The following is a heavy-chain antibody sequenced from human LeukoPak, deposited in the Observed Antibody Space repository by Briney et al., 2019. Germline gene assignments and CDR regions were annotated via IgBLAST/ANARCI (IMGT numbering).Heavy chain of an antibody. J-gene: IGHJ4*02. V-gene: IGHV3-9*01. CDR3: AKGNSNYARVFDY. D-gene: IGHD4-11*01. Sequence: PGGSLKLSCAASGFTFDDYAMHWVRQAPGKGLEWVSGISWNSGSIGYADSVKGRFTISRDNAQNSLYLQMNSLRAEDTALYYCAKGNSNYARVFDYWGQGTLVTVSS. CDR2: ISWNSGSI. CDR1: GFTFDDYA.